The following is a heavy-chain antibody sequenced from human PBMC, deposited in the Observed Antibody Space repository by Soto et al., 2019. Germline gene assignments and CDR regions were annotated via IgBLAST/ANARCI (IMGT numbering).Heavy chain of an antibody. V-gene: IGHV3-11*01. Sequence: ESGGDLVKPGGSLRLSCAASGYTFSDYYMSGIRQAPGKGLEWISYIDTSGTKIYYADSVKGRFTITRDNAKNSLYLEMNSLRDEDTAVYYCASHYDMWSGYLSPVDYWGQGTLVTVSS. D-gene: IGHD3-3*01. CDR3: ASHYDMWSGYLSPVDY. CDR1: GYTFSDYY. CDR2: IDTSGTKI. J-gene: IGHJ4*02.